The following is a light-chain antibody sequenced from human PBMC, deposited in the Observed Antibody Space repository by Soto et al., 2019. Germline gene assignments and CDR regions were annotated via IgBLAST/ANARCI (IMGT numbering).Light chain of an antibody. CDR3: CSYAGSYTHVV. V-gene: IGLV2-11*01. J-gene: IGLJ2*01. CDR1: SSDVGGYNY. Sequence: QSALTQPRSVSGSPGQSVTISCTGTSSDVGGYNYVSWYQQHPGKAPKLMICDVNKRPSGVPDRFSGSKSGNTASLTISGLQAEDEADYYCCSYAGSYTHVVFGGGTQLTVL. CDR2: DVN.